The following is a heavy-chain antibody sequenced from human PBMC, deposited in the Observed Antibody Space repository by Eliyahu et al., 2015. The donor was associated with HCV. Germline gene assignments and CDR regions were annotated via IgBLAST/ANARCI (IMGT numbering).Heavy chain of an antibody. D-gene: IGHD1-14*01. Sequence: QVQLVESGGGLVKPGESLRISCAASGXTLSDRYMGWIRQAPGKGLEWISYISGDSRDTNYADSAKGRFTISRDNAKESLYLQMNSLRVEDTAVYYCASGTQIREPQYWGQGTLVTVSS. J-gene: IGHJ4*02. CDR2: ISGDSRDT. CDR1: GXTLSDRY. CDR3: ASGTQIREPQY. V-gene: IGHV3-11*06.